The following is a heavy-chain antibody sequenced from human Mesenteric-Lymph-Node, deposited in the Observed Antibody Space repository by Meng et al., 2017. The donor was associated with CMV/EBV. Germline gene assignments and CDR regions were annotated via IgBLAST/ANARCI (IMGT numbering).Heavy chain of an antibody. CDR3: ASFHSSSWNYDY. CDR1: GGSISSYY. CDR2: IHYSGST. V-gene: IGHV4-59*01. D-gene: IGHD6-13*01. J-gene: IGHJ4*02. Sequence: SETLSLTCTVSGGSISSYYWSWIRQPPGKGLEWIGYIHYSGSTNYNPSLKSRVTMSVDTSKNQFSLKLSSVTAADTAVYYCASFHSSSWNYDYWGQGTLVTVSS.